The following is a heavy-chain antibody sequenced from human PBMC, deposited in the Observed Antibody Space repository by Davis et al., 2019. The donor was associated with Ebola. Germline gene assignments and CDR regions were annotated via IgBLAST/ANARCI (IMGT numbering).Heavy chain of an antibody. D-gene: IGHD6-19*01. Sequence: ASVKVSCKASGYTFTSYGISWVRQAPGQGLEWMGWISAYNGNTNYAQKLQGRVTMTTDTSTSTAYMELRSLRSEDTAVYYCARDPSGWYYFDYWGQGTLVTVSS. CDR3: ARDPSGWYYFDY. J-gene: IGHJ4*02. CDR2: ISAYNGNT. CDR1: GYTFTSYG. V-gene: IGHV1-18*04.